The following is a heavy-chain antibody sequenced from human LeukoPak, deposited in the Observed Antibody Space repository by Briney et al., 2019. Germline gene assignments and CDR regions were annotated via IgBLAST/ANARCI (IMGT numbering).Heavy chain of an antibody. D-gene: IGHD5-18*01. J-gene: IGHJ3*02. Sequence: ESGPTLVKPTQTLTLTCTFSGSSLSSSGVGVGWIRQPPGKALEWLALIYWDDDKRYSPSLESRLTITMDTSKNQVVLAMTNMDPVDTATYYCAHSPLGHSYDYGAFDNWGQGTMVTVSS. CDR1: GSSLSSSGVG. V-gene: IGHV2-5*02. CDR3: AHSPLGHSYDYGAFDN. CDR2: IYWDDDK.